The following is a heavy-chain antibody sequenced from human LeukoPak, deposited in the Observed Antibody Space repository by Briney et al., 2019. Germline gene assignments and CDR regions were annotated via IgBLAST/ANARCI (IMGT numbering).Heavy chain of an antibody. CDR1: GGSISSYY. CDR3: ARHVGNSGSGSYLTYFDY. Sequence: SETLSLTCTVPGGSISSYYWSWIRQPPGKGLEWIGHIYYSGSTHYNPSLKSRVTISVDTSKNQFSLKLSSVTAADTAVYYCARHVGNSGSGSYLTYFDYWGQGTLVTVSS. D-gene: IGHD3-10*01. J-gene: IGHJ4*02. CDR2: IYYSGST. V-gene: IGHV4-59*08.